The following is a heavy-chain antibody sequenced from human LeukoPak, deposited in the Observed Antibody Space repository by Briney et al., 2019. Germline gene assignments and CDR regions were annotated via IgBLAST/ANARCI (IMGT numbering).Heavy chain of an antibody. CDR2: IYVSGRT. Sequence: SETLSLTCAVSGDSMTNYYWSWIRQPAGQGLEWIGHIYVSGRTNYNPSFKSRVSMSIDTSKKQFSLNLTSVSAADTAVYFCARDRWELTPAKGWFDSWGQGTVVTVS. J-gene: IGHJ5*01. CDR1: GDSMTNYY. V-gene: IGHV4-4*07. D-gene: IGHD1-26*01. CDR3: ARDRWELTPAKGWFDS.